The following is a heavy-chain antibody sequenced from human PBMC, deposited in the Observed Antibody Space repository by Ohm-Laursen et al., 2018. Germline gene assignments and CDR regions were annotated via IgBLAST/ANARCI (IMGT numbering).Heavy chain of an antibody. CDR3: ARVGTTVAAGTLDY. V-gene: IGHV3-53*01. D-gene: IGHD4-11*01. CDR1: GFTISNNY. J-gene: IGHJ4*02. CDR2: IYSGGDM. Sequence: SLRLSCTASGFTISNNYMNWVRQAPGKGLEWVSLIYSGGDMFYADSVKGRFTISRDNAKISLYLQMDSLRVEDTAVYYCARVGTTVAAGTLDYWGQGTLVTVSS.